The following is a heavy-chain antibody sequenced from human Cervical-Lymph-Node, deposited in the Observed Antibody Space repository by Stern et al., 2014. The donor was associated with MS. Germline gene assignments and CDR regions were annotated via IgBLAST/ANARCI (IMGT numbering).Heavy chain of an antibody. CDR1: GDTFSSYA. D-gene: IGHD1-26*01. Sequence: VQLVGAGAEVKKPGSSVKGSCKASGDTFSSYAINWVRQVPGQGLECMGWITPVFGTTNYAQKFQGRVTITADKSTNTAYMELMTLRSEDTAVYYCARGGGLVGYFDYWGQGTLVSVSS. CDR3: ARGGGLVGYFDY. J-gene: IGHJ4*02. V-gene: IGHV1-69*06. CDR2: ITPVFGTT.